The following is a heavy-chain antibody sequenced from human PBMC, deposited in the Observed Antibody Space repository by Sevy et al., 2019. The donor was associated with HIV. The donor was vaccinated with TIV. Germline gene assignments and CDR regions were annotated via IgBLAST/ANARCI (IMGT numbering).Heavy chain of an antibody. CDR3: ARVDAYYDIGLDP. CDR2: ISSSGSTI. D-gene: IGHD3-22*01. V-gene: IGHV3-48*03. J-gene: IGHJ5*02. CDR1: GFTFSNYE. Sequence: GGSLRLSCEASGFTFSNYEMNWVRQAPGKGLEWISYISSSGSTIYYGYSVKGRFTVSRDNAKNSLYLQMQSLRVEDTAVYYCARVDAYYDIGLDPWGQGTLVTVSS.